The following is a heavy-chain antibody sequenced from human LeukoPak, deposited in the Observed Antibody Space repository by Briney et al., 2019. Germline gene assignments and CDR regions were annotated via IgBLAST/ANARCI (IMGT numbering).Heavy chain of an antibody. V-gene: IGHV4-34*01. CDR2: INHSGST. J-gene: IGHJ6*03. Sequence: SETLSLNCAVYGGSFSGYYWSWIRQPPGKGLEWIGEINHSGSTNYNPSLKSRVTISVDTSKNQFSLKLSSVTAADTAVYYCARGHPKSREDYYYYMDVWGKRTTVTVSS. CDR1: GGSFSGYY. CDR3: ARGHPKSREDYYYYMDV. D-gene: IGHD1-26*01.